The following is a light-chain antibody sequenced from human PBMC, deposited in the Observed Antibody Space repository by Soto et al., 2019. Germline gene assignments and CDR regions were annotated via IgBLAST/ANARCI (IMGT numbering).Light chain of an antibody. CDR1: SSDIGAYNY. J-gene: IGLJ1*01. CDR2: EVS. Sequence: QSALTQPASVSGSPGQSITISCTGSSSDIGAYNYVSWFQQYPGKAPKLIISEVSNRPSGVSNRFSGSKSGTAASLTISGLQTEDEADYFCFLYAVTFYVFGTGTKVTVL. V-gene: IGLV2-14*01. CDR3: FLYAVTFYV.